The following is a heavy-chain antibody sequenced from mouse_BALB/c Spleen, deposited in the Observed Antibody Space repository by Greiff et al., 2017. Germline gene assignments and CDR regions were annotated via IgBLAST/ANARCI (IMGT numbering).Heavy chain of an antibody. Sequence: QVQLQQSGAELVRPGTSVKVSCKASGYAFTNYLIEWVKQRPGQGLEWIGVINPGSGGTNYNEKFKGKATLTADKSSSTAYMQLSSLTSDDSAVYVCARSLYDGYGLAYWGQGTLVTVSA. CDR1: GYAFTNYL. J-gene: IGHJ3*01. CDR3: ARSLYDGYGLAY. D-gene: IGHD2-3*01. CDR2: INPGSGGT. V-gene: IGHV1-54*01.